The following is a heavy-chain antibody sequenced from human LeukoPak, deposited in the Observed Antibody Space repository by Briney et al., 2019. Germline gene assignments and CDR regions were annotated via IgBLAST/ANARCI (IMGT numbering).Heavy chain of an antibody. V-gene: IGHV3-30*02. CDR1: GFTFSSYG. Sequence: GGSLRLSCAASGFTFSSYGMHWLRQAPGKGLEWVAFIRYDGSNKYYADSVKGRFTISRDNSKNTLYLQMNSLRAEDTAVYYCAKEGYYDFWSGYRHPFDYWGQGTLVTVSS. D-gene: IGHD3-3*01. J-gene: IGHJ4*02. CDR2: IRYDGSNK. CDR3: AKEGYYDFWSGYRHPFDY.